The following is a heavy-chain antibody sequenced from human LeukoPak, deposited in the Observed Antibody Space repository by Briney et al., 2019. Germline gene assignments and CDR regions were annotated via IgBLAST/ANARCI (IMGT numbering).Heavy chain of an antibody. CDR3: ARHLGGSYYSPFDY. Sequence: SETLSLTCTVSGGSISSLYYWGWIRQPPGKGLEWIGSIYSSGTAHYNPSLRSRVTIFEDTSKNQFSLKLTSVTAADTAVYYCARHLGGSYYSPFDYWGRGTLVTVSS. V-gene: IGHV4-39*01. D-gene: IGHD2-15*01. CDR2: IYSSGTA. CDR1: GGSISSLYY. J-gene: IGHJ4*02.